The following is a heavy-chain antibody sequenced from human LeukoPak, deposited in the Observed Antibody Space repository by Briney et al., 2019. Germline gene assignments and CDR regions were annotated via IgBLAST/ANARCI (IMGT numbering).Heavy chain of an antibody. J-gene: IGHJ4*02. CDR1: GESFSGYY. V-gene: IGHV4-34*01. CDR2: INQSGTT. D-gene: IGHD4-23*01. CDR3: ARGPSHGGKYRGFFDH. Sequence: SETLSLTCAVYGESFSGYYWSWLRHPPGKGLEWIGEINQSGTTNYSPSLKSRVSISVDPSKNEFSLRLNSVNAADTAVYFCARGPSHGGKYRGFFDHWGQGTLVTVPS.